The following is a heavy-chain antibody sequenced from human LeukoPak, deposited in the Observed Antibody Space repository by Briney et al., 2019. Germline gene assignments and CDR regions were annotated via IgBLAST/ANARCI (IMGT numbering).Heavy chain of an antibody. CDR2: IYYSGST. CDR3: ASPRSWELSDMAV. D-gene: IGHD3-16*02. CDR1: GFSISSVYY. J-gene: IGHJ6*03. V-gene: IGHV4-38-2*01. Sequence: SETLSLTCSVSGFSISSVYYWAWIRQAPGMGLEWIGRIYYSGSTYYNPSLRSRVTITVDTSKTQFSLKLTSVTAADTAVYYCASPRSWELSDMAVWGKGTTVLVSS.